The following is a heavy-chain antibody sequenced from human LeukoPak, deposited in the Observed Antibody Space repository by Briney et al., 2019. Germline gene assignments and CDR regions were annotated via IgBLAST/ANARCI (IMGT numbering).Heavy chain of an antibody. CDR2: IYYNGDT. CDR3: ARLRGYTSGNPGY. J-gene: IGHJ4*02. D-gene: IGHD5-18*01. CDR1: GASISSSSYY. Sequence: SETLSLTCTVSGASISSSSYYWGWIRQPPGKGLEWIGSIYYNGDTYYNSSLKSRLTISVDTSKNQFTLKLSSMTAADTALYYCARLRGYTSGNPGYWGQGSLVTASS. V-gene: IGHV4-39*01.